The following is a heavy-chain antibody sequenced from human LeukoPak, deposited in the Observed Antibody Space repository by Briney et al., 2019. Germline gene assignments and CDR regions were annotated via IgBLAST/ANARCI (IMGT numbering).Heavy chain of an antibody. D-gene: IGHD1-26*01. Sequence: GGSLRLSCAASGFTFSSYAMSWVRQAPGKGLEWVSAISGSGGSIYYADSVKGRFTISRDNSKNTLYLQMNSLRAEDTAVYYCAKDGSGSYYVFIDYWGQGTLVTVSS. J-gene: IGHJ4*02. CDR3: AKDGSGSYYVFIDY. CDR1: GFTFSSYA. CDR2: ISGSGGSI. V-gene: IGHV3-23*01.